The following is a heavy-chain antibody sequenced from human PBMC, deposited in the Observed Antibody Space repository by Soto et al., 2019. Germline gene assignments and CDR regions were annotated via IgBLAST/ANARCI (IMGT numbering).Heavy chain of an antibody. CDR1: GFTFSSYA. Sequence: GGSLRLSCAASGFTFSSYAMSWVRQAPGMGLEWVSAISGSGGSTYYADSVKGRFTISRDNSKNTLYLQMNSLRAEDTAVYYCAKDHLGKTYYDFWSGLFGYWGQGTLVTVSS. D-gene: IGHD3-3*01. V-gene: IGHV3-23*01. CDR2: ISGSGGST. J-gene: IGHJ4*02. CDR3: AKDHLGKTYYDFWSGLFGY.